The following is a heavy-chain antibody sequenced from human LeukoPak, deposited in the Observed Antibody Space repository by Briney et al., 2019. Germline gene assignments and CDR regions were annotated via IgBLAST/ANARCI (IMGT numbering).Heavy chain of an antibody. Sequence: ASVKVSCKASGGTFSSYAISWVRQAPGQGLEWMGWINTYNYNTNYAQKFQGRVTVTTDTSTSTAYMELRSLRSDDTAVYYCARDIPGYYFDYWGQGTLVTVSS. CDR2: INTYNYNT. V-gene: IGHV1-18*01. CDR3: ARDIPGYYFDY. J-gene: IGHJ4*02. D-gene: IGHD1-14*01. CDR1: GGTFSSYA.